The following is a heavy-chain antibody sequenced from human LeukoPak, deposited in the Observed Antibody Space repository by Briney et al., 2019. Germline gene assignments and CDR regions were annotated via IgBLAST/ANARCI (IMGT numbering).Heavy chain of an antibody. CDR2: ISSSSSYI. Sequence: GGSLRLSCAASGFTLNSYSMNWVRQAPGKGLEWVSSISSSSSYIYYADSVKGRFTISRDNAKNSLYLQMNSLRAEDTAVYYCARGSRQWLVRGGPVDYWGQGTLVTVSS. J-gene: IGHJ4*02. D-gene: IGHD6-19*01. V-gene: IGHV3-21*01. CDR1: GFTLNSYS. CDR3: ARGSRQWLVRGGPVDY.